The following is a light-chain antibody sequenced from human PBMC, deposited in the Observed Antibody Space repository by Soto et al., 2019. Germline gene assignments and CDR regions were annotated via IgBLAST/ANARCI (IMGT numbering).Light chain of an antibody. Sequence: ESVLTQSPATLSLSPGEGATLSCRASQSVSSYLAWYQQKPGQAPRLLIYDASNRATGIPARFSGSGSGTDFTLIISSLEPEDFAVYYCQQRSNWPVTFDLGNKVEV. J-gene: IGKJ1*01. CDR3: QQRSNWPVT. CDR1: QSVSSY. CDR2: DAS. V-gene: IGKV3-11*01.